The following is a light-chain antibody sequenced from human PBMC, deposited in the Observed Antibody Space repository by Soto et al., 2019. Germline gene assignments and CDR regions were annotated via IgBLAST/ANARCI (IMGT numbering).Light chain of an antibody. CDR1: QSINNW. CDR2: KAS. J-gene: IGKJ3*01. Sequence: DIQMTQFPSTLSASVGDRATITSRPSQSINNWLAWYQQKPAEAPQLLIYKASTLESGVPSRFSGSGSGTEFTLTISCLQPDDVATYHCQQYNSYSQFTFGPGTKVDIK. V-gene: IGKV1-5*03. CDR3: QQYNSYSQFT.